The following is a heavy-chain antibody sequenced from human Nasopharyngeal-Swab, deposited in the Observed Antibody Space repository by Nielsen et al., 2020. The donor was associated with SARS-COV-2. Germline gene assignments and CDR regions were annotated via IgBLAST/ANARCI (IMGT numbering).Heavy chain of an antibody. J-gene: IGHJ6*02. CDR2: ISYDGSNK. CDR3: ARERTDYSGGSCYSYGMDV. D-gene: IGHD2-15*01. Sequence: GESLKISCAASGFTFSSYAMHWVRQAPGKGLEWVAVISYDGSNKYYADSVKGRFTISRDNSKNTLYLQMNSLRAEDTAVYYCARERTDYSGGSCYSYGMDVWGQGTTVTVSS. CDR1: GFTFSSYA. V-gene: IGHV3-30*04.